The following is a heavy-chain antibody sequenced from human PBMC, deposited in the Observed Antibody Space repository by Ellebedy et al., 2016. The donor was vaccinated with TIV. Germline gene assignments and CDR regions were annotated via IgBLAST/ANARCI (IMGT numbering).Heavy chain of an antibody. J-gene: IGHJ4*02. CDR3: AREWSSSSGGYYFDY. D-gene: IGHD6-6*01. CDR1: GYTFTGYY. Sequence: ASVKVSXXASGYTFTGYYMHWVRQAPGQGLEWMGWINPNSGGTNYAQKFQGRVTMTRDTSISTAYMELSRLRSDDTAVYYCAREWSSSSGGYYFDYWGQGTLVTVSS. V-gene: IGHV1-2*02. CDR2: INPNSGGT.